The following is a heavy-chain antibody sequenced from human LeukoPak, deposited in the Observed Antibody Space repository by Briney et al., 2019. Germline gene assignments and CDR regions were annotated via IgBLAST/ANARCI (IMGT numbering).Heavy chain of an antibody. CDR2: IYTGGAT. J-gene: IGHJ4*02. CDR3: ARGLYYDSSGYYFDY. CDR1: GFTVSGNY. D-gene: IGHD3-22*01. Sequence: GWSLRLSCAASGFTVSGNYMNWVRQAPGKGLEWVSIIYTGGATYYADSVKGRFTISRDTSKNTVYLQMNSLRAEDTAVYYCARGLYYDSSGYYFDYWGQRTLVTVSS. V-gene: IGHV3-66*02.